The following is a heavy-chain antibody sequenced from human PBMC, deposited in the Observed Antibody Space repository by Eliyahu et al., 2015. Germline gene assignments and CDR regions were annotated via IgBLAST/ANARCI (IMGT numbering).Heavy chain of an antibody. CDR3: ASEWCNGVRTDY. V-gene: IGHV3-15*01. D-gene: IGHD2-8*01. J-gene: IGHJ4*02. CDR2: IKNGGTT. Sequence: EAQLVESGGGLVKPGESLRLXCAASGFTFSDAWMSWIRQVPGKGLEWVGGIKNGGTTDYAAPVKGRFTISRDDSKNTLYLQMDSLIAEDTAVYYCASEWCNGVRTDYWGQGALVTVSS. CDR1: GFTFSDAW.